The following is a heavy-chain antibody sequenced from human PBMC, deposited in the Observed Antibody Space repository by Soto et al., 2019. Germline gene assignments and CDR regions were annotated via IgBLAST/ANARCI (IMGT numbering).Heavy chain of an antibody. CDR1: GFTFSSYT. J-gene: IGHJ4*02. V-gene: IGHV3-23*01. Sequence: GGSLRLSCAASGFTFSSYTIYWVRQAPGKGLEWVSSISGSGSSTFYADSVKGRFTISRDNSKNTLYLQMNGLRAEDTAVYFCAKVSSAYHYFDSWGQGTLVTVS. CDR2: ISGSGSST. CDR3: AKVSSAYHYFDS. D-gene: IGHD5-12*01.